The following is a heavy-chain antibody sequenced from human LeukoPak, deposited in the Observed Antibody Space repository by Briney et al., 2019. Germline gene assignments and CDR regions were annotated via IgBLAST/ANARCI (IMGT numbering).Heavy chain of an antibody. D-gene: IGHD1-26*01. Sequence: GGSLRLSCAASGFTFSTYAMHWVRQAPGRGLEWVAVISFAGINQYYDDSVKGRFTISRDNSKNTVYLQMNSLRVEDTAVYYWARERGVYSNTGPQKYYYYGMDVWGQGTAVTVS. J-gene: IGHJ6*02. CDR3: ARERGVYSNTGPQKYYYYGMDV. V-gene: IGHV3-30-3*01. CDR1: GFTFSTYA. CDR2: ISFAGINQ.